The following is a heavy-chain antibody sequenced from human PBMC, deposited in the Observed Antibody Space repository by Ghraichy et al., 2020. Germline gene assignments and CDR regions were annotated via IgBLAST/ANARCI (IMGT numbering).Heavy chain of an antibody. D-gene: IGHD6-13*01. J-gene: IGHJ4*02. CDR3: ARGRGSRAFDY. V-gene: IGHV3-7*01. Sequence: ETLSLTCAASGFTFSSYWMSWVRQAPGKGLEWVANIKQDGSEKYYVDSVKGRFTISRDNAKNSLYLQMNSLRAEDTAVYYCARGRGSRAFDYWGQGTLVTVSS. CDR1: GFTFSSYW. CDR2: IKQDGSEK.